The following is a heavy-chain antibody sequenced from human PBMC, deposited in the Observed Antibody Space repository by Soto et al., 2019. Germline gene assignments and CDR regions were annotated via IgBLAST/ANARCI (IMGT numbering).Heavy chain of an antibody. D-gene: IGHD3-10*01. CDR1: GGSISSFY. Sequence: PSETLSLTCTVSGGSISSFYWSWIRQSPHKGLEWIGFVYYSGTTKYNPSLSSRVTISVDTSKNQFSLNLTSVTAADTAIYYCARELVPVRYYLDYWGPGTLVTVSS. J-gene: IGHJ4*02. CDR2: VYYSGTT. CDR3: ARELVPVRYYLDY. V-gene: IGHV4-59*01.